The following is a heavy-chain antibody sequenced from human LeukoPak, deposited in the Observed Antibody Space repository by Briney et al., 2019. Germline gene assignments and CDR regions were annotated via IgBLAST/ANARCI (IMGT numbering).Heavy chain of an antibody. CDR1: GFTFSSYW. V-gene: IGHV3-74*01. CDR2: TNRDGSST. J-gene: IGHJ4*02. D-gene: IGHD3-3*01. CDR3: ARDPVEWYIFDY. Sequence: QAGGSLRLSCAASGFTFSSYWMHWVRQAPGKGPVWVARTNRDGSSTAYADSVKGRFTISKDNAKNTLYLLMNSLRAEDTAVYYCARDPVEWYIFDYWGQGTLVTVSS.